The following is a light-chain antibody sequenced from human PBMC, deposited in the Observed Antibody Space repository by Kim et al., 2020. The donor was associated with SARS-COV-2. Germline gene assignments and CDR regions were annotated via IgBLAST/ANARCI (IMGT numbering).Light chain of an antibody. CDR3: QVWDSTSGHYV. J-gene: IGLJ1*01. V-gene: IGLV3-21*04. CDR2: YDS. CDR1: NIGSKS. Sequence: SYELTQPPSVSVAPGKTARVTCGENNIGSKSVHWYQQRPGQAPVLVIYYDSDRPSAIPERFSGSKSGNTATLTISRVEAGDEAAYYCQVWDSTSGHYVFG.